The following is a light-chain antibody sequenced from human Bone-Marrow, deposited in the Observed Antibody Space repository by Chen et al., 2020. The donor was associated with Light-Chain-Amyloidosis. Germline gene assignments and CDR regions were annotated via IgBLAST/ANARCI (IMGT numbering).Light chain of an antibody. V-gene: IGKV4-1*01. CDR2: WAS. CDR1: KNILYGSNDKNY. CDR3: HQYYANPRS. Sequence: IVMTQSPDSLAVSLGERATINCRSSKNILYGSNDKNYFAWYQQKPGQPPRLIIYWASIRDSRNPDRFSGSESGTDFTLNINNLQAEDEAVYYCHQYYANPRSFGQGTTVEIK. J-gene: IGKJ1*01.